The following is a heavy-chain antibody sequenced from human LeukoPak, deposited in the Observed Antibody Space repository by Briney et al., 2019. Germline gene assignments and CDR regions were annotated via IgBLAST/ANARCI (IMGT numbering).Heavy chain of an antibody. D-gene: IGHD6-13*01. Sequence: GGSLRLSCAASGFTFSDYYMSWIRQAPGKGLEWVSYISSSGSTIYYADSVKGRFTISRDNAKNSLYLQMNSLRAEDTAVYYCARDGEAAAGPRGPYYYYGMDVWGQGTTVTVSS. V-gene: IGHV3-11*01. CDR2: ISSSGSTI. J-gene: IGHJ6*02. CDR1: GFTFSDYY. CDR3: ARDGEAAAGPRGPYYYYGMDV.